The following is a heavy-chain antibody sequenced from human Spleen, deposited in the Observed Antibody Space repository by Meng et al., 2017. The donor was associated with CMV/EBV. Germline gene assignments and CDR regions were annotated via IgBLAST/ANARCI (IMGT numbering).Heavy chain of an antibody. CDR1: GFTFDDYA. CDR2: ISWDGGST. J-gene: IGHJ6*02. CDR3: AKDIIIPHRGSYSEYYYGMDV. Sequence: GESLKISCAASGFTFDDYAMHWVRQAPGKGLEWVSLISWDGGSTYYADSVKGRFTISRDNSKNSLYLQMNSLRAEDTALYYCAKDIIIPHRGSYSEYYYGMDVWGQGTTVTVSS. V-gene: IGHV3-43D*03. D-gene: IGHD1-26*01.